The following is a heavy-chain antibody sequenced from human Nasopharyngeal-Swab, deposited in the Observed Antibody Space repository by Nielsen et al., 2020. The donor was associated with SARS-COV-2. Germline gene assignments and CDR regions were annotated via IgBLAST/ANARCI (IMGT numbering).Heavy chain of an antibody. CDR2: INPSGGST. V-gene: IGHV1-46*01. D-gene: IGHD3-16*01. CDR3: ARGGLSFPPDGLDV. Sequence: ASVKVSCKASGYTFTSYGISWVRQAPGQGLEWMGIINPSGGSTSYAQRFQGRVTLTRDTSTSTLYMELSSLRSEDTAVYYCARGGLSFPPDGLDVWGQGTTVTVSS. CDR1: GYTFTSYG. J-gene: IGHJ6*02.